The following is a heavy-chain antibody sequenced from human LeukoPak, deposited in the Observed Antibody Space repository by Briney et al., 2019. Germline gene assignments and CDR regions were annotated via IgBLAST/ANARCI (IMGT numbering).Heavy chain of an antibody. V-gene: IGHV4-59*08. Sequence: SETLSLTCTVSGGSISNYYWTWIRQPPGKALEWIGYIYYSGSTYYNPSLKSRVTISVDTSKNQFSLKLTSVAAADTAVYYCARLSGSPHPPFDYWGQGTLVTVSS. CDR3: ARLSGSPHPPFDY. J-gene: IGHJ4*02. CDR2: IYYSGST. D-gene: IGHD1-26*01. CDR1: GGSISNYY.